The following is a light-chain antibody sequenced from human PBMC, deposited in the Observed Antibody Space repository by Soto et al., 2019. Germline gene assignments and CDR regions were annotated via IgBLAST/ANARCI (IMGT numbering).Light chain of an antibody. CDR1: QSVSSSY. CDR3: QQYGTSPPWT. Sequence: EIVLTQSPGTLSLSPGERATLSCRASQSVSSSYLAWYQQKPGQAPRLLIYGGSSRATGIPDRFRGSESGTDVTISISRLEPEDFAVYYCQQYGTSPPWTFGQGTKVEIK. J-gene: IGKJ1*01. V-gene: IGKV3-20*01. CDR2: GGS.